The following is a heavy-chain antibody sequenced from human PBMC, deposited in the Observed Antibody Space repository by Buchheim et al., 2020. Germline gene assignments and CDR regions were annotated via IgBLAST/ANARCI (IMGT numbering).Heavy chain of an antibody. CDR2: INPHSGVT. CDR1: GYTFTGYY. CDR3: ARNAHYGSGSYYSSHYYYYYGMDV. Sequence: QVQLVQSGAEVKNPGASVKVSCKASGYTFTGYYLHWVRQAPGQGLEWMGWINPHSGVTNYAQKFQDWVTMTRDTSISTAYMELSRLRSDDTAVYYCARNAHYGSGSYYSSHYYYYYGMDVWGQGT. J-gene: IGHJ6*02. V-gene: IGHV1-2*04. D-gene: IGHD3-10*01.